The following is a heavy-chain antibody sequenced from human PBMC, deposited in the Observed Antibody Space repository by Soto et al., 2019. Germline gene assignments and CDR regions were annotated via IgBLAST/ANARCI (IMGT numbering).Heavy chain of an antibody. V-gene: IGHV3-30*18. CDR2: ISYDGSNK. D-gene: IGHD3-16*01. CDR3: AKDFGIWYLDY. J-gene: IGHJ4*02. Sequence: QVQLVESGGGVVQPGRSLRLSCAASGFTFSSYGMHWVRQAPGKGLEWVAVISYDGSNKYYADSVKGRFTISRDNSKNSLYLQMNSLRAEDTAGYYCAKDFGIWYLDYWGQGTLGNLTS. CDR1: GFTFSSYG.